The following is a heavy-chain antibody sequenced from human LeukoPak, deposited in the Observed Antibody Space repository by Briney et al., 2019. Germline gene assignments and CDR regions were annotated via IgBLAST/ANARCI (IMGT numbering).Heavy chain of an antibody. V-gene: IGHV3-74*01. Sequence: HTGGSLRLSCAASGFTFSSYWMHWGRHAPGKGRVWVSRINSDGSSTNYADSVKGRFTISRENGKNTMYVQMNSLRAEDTAVYYCARESVETLIATNWFDPWGQGPLVTVSS. CDR2: INSDGSST. CDR3: ARESVETLIATNWFDP. D-gene: IGHD2-8*01. CDR1: GFTFSSYW. J-gene: IGHJ5*02.